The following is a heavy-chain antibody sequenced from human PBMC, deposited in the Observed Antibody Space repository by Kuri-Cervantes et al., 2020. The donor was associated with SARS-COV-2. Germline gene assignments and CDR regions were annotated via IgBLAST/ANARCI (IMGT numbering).Heavy chain of an antibody. J-gene: IGHJ6*02. CDR2: IYYSGST. V-gene: IGHV4-59*08. CDR1: GGSISSYY. CDR3: ARHYYDFWSCPFYGMDV. Sequence: GSLRLSCNVPGGSISSYYWSWIRQPPGKGLEWIGYIYYSGSTNYNPSLKSRVTISVDTSKNQFFLKLSSVTAADAAVYYCARHYYDFWSCPFYGMDVWGQGTTVTVSS. D-gene: IGHD3-3*01.